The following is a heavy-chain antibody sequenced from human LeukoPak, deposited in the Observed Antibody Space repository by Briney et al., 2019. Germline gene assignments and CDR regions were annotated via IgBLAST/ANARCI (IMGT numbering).Heavy chain of an antibody. D-gene: IGHD3-16*01. CDR2: ISSSSSYI. Sequence: GGSPRLSCAASGFTFSSYSMNWVRQAPGKGLEWVSSISSSSSYIYYADSVKGRFTISRDNAKNSLYLQMNSLRAEDTAVYYCASTGVMAGRDYWGQGTLVTVSS. V-gene: IGHV3-21*01. CDR3: ASTGVMAGRDY. CDR1: GFTFSSYS. J-gene: IGHJ4*02.